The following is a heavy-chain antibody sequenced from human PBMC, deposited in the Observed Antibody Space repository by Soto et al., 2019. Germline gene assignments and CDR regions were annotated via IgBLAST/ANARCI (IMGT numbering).Heavy chain of an antibody. J-gene: IGHJ3*02. D-gene: IGHD6-19*01. CDR3: ERVKQWLVPMSAIDI. V-gene: IGHV1-3*01. CDR2: INAGNGNT. Sequence: ASVKVSCKASGYTFTSYAMHWVRQAPGQRLEWMGWINAGNGNTKYSQKFQGRVTITRDTSASTAYMELSSLRSEDTAVYYCERVKQWLVPMSAIDIWGQGTMVTVSS. CDR1: GYTFTSYA.